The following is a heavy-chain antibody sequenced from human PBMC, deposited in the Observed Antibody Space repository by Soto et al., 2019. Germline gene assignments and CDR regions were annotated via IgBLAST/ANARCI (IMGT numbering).Heavy chain of an antibody. Sequence: QVQLQESGPGLVKPSQTLSLTCTVSGGSISSGGYYWSWIRQHPGKGLEWIGYIYYSGSTYYNPSLKNRVTISVDASKNQFSLKLSSVTAADTAVYYCAYYGSGKGWFDPWGQGTLVTVSS. V-gene: IGHV4-31*03. CDR3: AYYGSGKGWFDP. J-gene: IGHJ5*02. CDR1: GGSISSGGYY. D-gene: IGHD3-10*01. CDR2: IYYSGST.